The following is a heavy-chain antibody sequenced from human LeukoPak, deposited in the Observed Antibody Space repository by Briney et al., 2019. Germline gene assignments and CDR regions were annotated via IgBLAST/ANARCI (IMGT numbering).Heavy chain of an antibody. CDR3: ARQYSSSSFFDY. CDR1: GRSISNYY. CDR2: IYTSGTT. Sequence: SETLSLTCTVSGRSISNYYWSWIRQPPGKGLEWIGYIYTSGTTNYNPSLKSRVTISVDTSKNQFSLRLSSVTAADTAVYYCARQYSSSSFFDYWGQGTLVTVSS. V-gene: IGHV4-4*09. D-gene: IGHD6-6*01. J-gene: IGHJ4*02.